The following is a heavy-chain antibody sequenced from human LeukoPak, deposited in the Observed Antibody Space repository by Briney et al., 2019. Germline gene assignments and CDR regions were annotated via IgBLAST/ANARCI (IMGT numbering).Heavy chain of an antibody. J-gene: IGHJ6*02. CDR1: GFTFSSYS. Sequence: PGGSLRLSCAASGFTFSSYSMNWVRQAPGRGLEWVPYISSSSSTIYYADSVKGRFTISRDNAKNSLYLQMNSLRAEDTAVYYCARDQTYYDILTGYYTTNYYGMDVWGQGTTVTVSS. CDR3: ARDQTYYDILTGYYTTNYYGMDV. V-gene: IGHV3-48*01. CDR2: ISSSSSTI. D-gene: IGHD3-9*01.